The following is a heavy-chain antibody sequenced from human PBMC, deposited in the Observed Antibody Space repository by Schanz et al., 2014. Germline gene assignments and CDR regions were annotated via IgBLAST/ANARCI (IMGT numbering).Heavy chain of an antibody. Sequence: QVQLVQSGPAVKKPGASMKVSCLASGYSFTEYFLHWVRQAPGQGLEWMGWINPNSGETNYEQKFKGRVTLTSDTSISTAFMERSGLTSDDPATYFCARARYTGYDCSGYWGQGTLLIVSS. J-gene: IGHJ4*02. CDR2: INPNSGET. CDR3: ARARYTGYDCSGY. D-gene: IGHD5-12*01. V-gene: IGHV1-2*02. CDR1: GYSFTEYF.